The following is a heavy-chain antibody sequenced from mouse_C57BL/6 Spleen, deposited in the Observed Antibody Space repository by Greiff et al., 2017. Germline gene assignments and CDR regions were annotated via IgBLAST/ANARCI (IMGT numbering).Heavy chain of an antibody. CDR3: ARSEEYYFDY. CDR2: IYPGDGDT. V-gene: IGHV1-80*01. CDR1: GYAFSSYW. Sequence: VKLMESGAELVKPGASVKISCKASGYAFSSYWMNWVKQRPGKGLEWIGQIYPGDGDTNYNGKFKGKATLTADKSSSTAYMQLSSLTSEDSAVYFCARSEEYYFDYWGQGTTLTVSS. J-gene: IGHJ2*01.